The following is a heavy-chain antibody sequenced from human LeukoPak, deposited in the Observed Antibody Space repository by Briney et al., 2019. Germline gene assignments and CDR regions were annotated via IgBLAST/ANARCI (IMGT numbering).Heavy chain of an antibody. D-gene: IGHD3-10*01. J-gene: IGHJ4*02. CDR2: ISGSGGST. CDR1: GFTFSSYA. V-gene: IGHV3-23*01. CDR3: VLWFEEFLNHFDY. Sequence: GGSLRLSCAASGFTFSSYAMSWVRQAPGKGLEWVSAISGSGGSTYYADSVKGRFTISRHNSKNTLYLQMNSLRAEDTAVYYCVLWFEEFLNHFDYWGQGTLVTVSS.